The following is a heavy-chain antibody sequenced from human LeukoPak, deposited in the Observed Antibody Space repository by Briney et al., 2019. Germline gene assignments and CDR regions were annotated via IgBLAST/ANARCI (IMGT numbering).Heavy chain of an antibody. D-gene: IGHD6-13*01. CDR2: IYYSGST. CDR3: ARQRGSSSSWYFDY. V-gene: IGHV4-59*08. J-gene: IGHJ4*02. Sequence: SETLSLTCTVSGVSISSYYWSWIRQPPGKGLEWIGYIYYSGSTNYNPSLKSRVTISVDTSKNQFSLKLSSVTAADTAVYYCARQRGSSSSWYFDYWGQGTLVTVSS. CDR1: GVSISSYY.